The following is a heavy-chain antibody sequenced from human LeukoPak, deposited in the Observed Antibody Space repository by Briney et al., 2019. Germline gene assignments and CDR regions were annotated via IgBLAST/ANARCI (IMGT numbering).Heavy chain of an antibody. CDR2: INPNSGGT. CDR3: ARDGPHSYPGYNGEIDP. Sequence: EASVKVSCKASGYTFSAYCMHWVRQAPGQGLEWMGWINPNSGGTNYAQKFQGRVTMTRDTSISTAYMELSRLRSDDTAVYYCARDGPHSYPGYNGEIDPWGQGTLVTVSS. J-gene: IGHJ5*02. V-gene: IGHV1-2*02. D-gene: IGHD5-12*01. CDR1: GYTFSAYC.